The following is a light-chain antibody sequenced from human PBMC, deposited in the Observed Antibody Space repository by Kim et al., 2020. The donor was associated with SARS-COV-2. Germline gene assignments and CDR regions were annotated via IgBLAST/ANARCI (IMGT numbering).Light chain of an antibody. V-gene: IGLV8-61*01. CDR2: STN. Sequence: QTVVTQEPSFSVSPGGTVTLTCGLSSGSVSNSYYPSWYQQTPGQAPRMLIYSTNTRSSGVPDRFSGSILGNKAALTITGAQADDESDYYCVLYMGSGVWVFGGGTKLTVL. CDR1: SGSVSNSYY. J-gene: IGLJ3*02. CDR3: VLYMGSGVWV.